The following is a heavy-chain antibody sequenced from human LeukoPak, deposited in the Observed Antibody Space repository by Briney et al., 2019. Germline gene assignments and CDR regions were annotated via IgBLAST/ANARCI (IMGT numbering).Heavy chain of an antibody. CDR1: GXTVSSNY. V-gene: IGHV3-53*01. CDR3: AKRNSSGWAPFWY. Sequence: GGSLRLSCAASGXTVSSNYMSWVRQAPGKGLEWVSVIYSGGSTYYADSVKGRFTISRDNSKNTLYLQMNSLRAEDTAIYYCAKRNSSGWAPFWYWGQGTLVTVSS. CDR2: IYSGGST. D-gene: IGHD6-19*01. J-gene: IGHJ4*02.